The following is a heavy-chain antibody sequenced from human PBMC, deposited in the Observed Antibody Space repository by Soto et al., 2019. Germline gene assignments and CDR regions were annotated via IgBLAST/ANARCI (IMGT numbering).Heavy chain of an antibody. D-gene: IGHD6-13*01. V-gene: IGHV4-39*01. CDR2: IYYSGST. Sequence: QLQLQESGPGLVKPSETLSLTCTVSGGSISSSSYYWGWIRQPPGKGLEWIGSIYYSGSTYYNPSHKSRSTICLGTSTIQFSLKLSSVTAGDTAVYYCAIRGSSSWYGSWGQGTLVTVSS. J-gene: IGHJ5*02. CDR1: GGSISSSSYY. CDR3: AIRGSSSWYGS.